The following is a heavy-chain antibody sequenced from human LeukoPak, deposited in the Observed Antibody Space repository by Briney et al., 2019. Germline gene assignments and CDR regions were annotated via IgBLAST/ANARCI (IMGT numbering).Heavy chain of an antibody. CDR3: VKATYYYGSGSYEIYYYGMDV. Sequence: GGSLRLSCSASGFTFSSYAMHWVRQAPGKGLEYVSAFSSNGGSTYYADSVKGRFTISRDNSKNTLYLQMSSLRAEDTAVYYCVKATYYYGSGSYEIYYYGMDVWGQGTTVTVPS. V-gene: IGHV3-64D*06. D-gene: IGHD3-10*01. J-gene: IGHJ6*02. CDR1: GFTFSSYA. CDR2: FSSNGGST.